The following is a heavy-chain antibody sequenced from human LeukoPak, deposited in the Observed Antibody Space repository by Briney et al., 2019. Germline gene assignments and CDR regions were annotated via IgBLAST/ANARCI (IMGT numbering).Heavy chain of an antibody. Sequence: GGSLRLSCAASGFAFSSYNMNWVRQAPGKGLEWVSIISSSSNYMYYADSVKGRFTISRDNAKNSLYLQMNSLRAEDTAVYYCARSIVVKTASYDAFDMWGQGTLVTVSS. CDR3: ARSIVVKTASYDAFDM. CDR2: ISSSSNYM. CDR1: GFAFSSYN. D-gene: IGHD2-21*02. J-gene: IGHJ3*02. V-gene: IGHV3-21*01.